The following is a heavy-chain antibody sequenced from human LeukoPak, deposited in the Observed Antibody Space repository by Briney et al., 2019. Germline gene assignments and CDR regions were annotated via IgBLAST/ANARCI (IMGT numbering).Heavy chain of an antibody. J-gene: IGHJ4*02. CDR3: ARGGQLERRSPFYY. CDR1: GFTFSSYA. Sequence: PGRSLRLSCAASGFTFSSYAMHWVRQAPGKGLEWVAVISYDGSNKYYADSVKGRFTISRDNSKNTLYLQMNSLRAEDTAVYYCARGGQLERRSPFYYWGQGTLVTVSS. CDR2: ISYDGSNK. V-gene: IGHV3-30-3*01. D-gene: IGHD1-1*01.